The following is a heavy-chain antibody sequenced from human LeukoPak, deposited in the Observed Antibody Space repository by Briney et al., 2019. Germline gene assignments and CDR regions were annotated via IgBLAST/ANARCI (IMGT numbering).Heavy chain of an antibody. CDR2: IYYSGST. CDR3: ARDSGGSYYNWFDP. V-gene: IGHV4-59*01. CDR1: GGSISSYY. Sequence: SETLSLTCTVSGGSISSYYWSWVRQPPGKGLEWIGYIYYSGSTNYNPSLQSRVTISVDTSKNQFSLKLSSVTAADTAVYYCARDSGGSYYNWFDPWGQGTLVTVSS. D-gene: IGHD1-26*01. J-gene: IGHJ5*02.